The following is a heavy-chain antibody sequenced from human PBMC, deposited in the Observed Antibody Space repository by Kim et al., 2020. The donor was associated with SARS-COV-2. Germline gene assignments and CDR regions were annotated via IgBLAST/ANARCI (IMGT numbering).Heavy chain of an antibody. CDR3: AGLKDHATRFAR. J-gene: IGHJ4*02. Sequence: YLDSVKGAFTISRANAKNSLFLQMDSLRDEDTAVYYCAGLKDHATRFARWGQGTLVTVSS. V-gene: IGHV3-7*03.